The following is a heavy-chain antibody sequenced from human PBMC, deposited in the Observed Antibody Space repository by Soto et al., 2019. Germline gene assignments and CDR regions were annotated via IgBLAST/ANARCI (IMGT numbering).Heavy chain of an antibody. J-gene: IGHJ4*02. V-gene: IGHV4-39*01. CDR2: IYYSGST. Sequence: QLQLQESGPGLVKPSETLSLTCTVSGGSISSSSYYWGWIRQPPGKGLEWIGSIYYSGSTYYNPSLQTLVTLSPATSKTQFSLTLRSVTAADTAVYYCATHDSAKPFASWGQGPLVTVSS. CDR1: GGSISSSSYY. D-gene: IGHD2-15*01. CDR3: ATHDSAKPFAS.